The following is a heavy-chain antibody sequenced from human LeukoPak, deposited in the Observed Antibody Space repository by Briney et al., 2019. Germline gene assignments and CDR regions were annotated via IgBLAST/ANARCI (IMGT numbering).Heavy chain of an antibody. J-gene: IGHJ4*02. CDR2: INHSGST. CDR3: ARLRGSSPSRGVYFDY. D-gene: IGHD6-6*01. Sequence: SETLSLTCAVYGGSFSGYYWSWIRQPPGKGLEWIGEINHSGSTNYNPSLKSQVTISVDTSKNQFSLKLSSVTAADTAVYYCARLRGSSPSRGVYFDYWGQGTLVTVSS. V-gene: IGHV4-34*01. CDR1: GGSFSGYY.